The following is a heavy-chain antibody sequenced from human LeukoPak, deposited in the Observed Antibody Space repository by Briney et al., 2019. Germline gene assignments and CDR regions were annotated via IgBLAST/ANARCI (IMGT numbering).Heavy chain of an antibody. J-gene: IGHJ4*02. CDR1: GGSISSHY. V-gene: IGHV4-59*11. Sequence: SETLSLTCTVSGGSISSHYWSWIRQPPGKGLEWIGYIYYSWSTNYNPSLKSRVTISVDTSKNQCSLKLSSVTAADTAVYYCARASGSYYEASFDYWGQGTLVTVSS. D-gene: IGHD1-26*01. CDR3: ARASGSYYEASFDY. CDR2: IYYSWST.